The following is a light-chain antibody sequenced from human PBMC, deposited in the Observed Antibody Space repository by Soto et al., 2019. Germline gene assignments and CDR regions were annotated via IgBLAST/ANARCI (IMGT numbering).Light chain of an antibody. CDR1: QSVSSY. Sequence: ELVLTQSPATLSLSPGERATLSCRASQSVSSYLAWYQQKPGQAPRLLIYDASHRATGIPDRFSGSGSGTDFTLTISSLQSEDFAVYYCQQYNNWPPITCGQGTRLEIK. V-gene: IGKV3-11*01. CDR3: QQYNNWPPIT. J-gene: IGKJ5*01. CDR2: DAS.